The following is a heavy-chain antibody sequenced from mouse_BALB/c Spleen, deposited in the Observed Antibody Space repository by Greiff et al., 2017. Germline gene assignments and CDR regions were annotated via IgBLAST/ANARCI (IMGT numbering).Heavy chain of an antibody. J-gene: IGHJ3*01. D-gene: IGHD2-4*01. CDR2: ISYSGST. CDR1: GYSITSDYA. Sequence: EVQLQQSGPGLVKPSQSLSLTCTVTGYSITSDYAWNWIRQFPGNKLEWMGYISYSGSTSYNPSLKSRISITRDTSKNQFFLQLNSVTTEDTATYYCARSVITARAWFAYWGQGTLVTVSA. CDR3: ARSVITARAWFAY. V-gene: IGHV3-2*02.